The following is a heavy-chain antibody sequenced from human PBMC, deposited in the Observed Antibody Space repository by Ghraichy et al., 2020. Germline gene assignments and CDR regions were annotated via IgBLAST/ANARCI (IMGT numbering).Heavy chain of an antibody. CDR2: ITGSGDNT. D-gene: IGHD2-8*02. J-gene: IGHJ3*02. V-gene: IGHV3-23*01. Sequence: EGSLRLSCAASGFTFSSYAMGWVRQAPGKGLEWVSAITGSGDNTQYADSVKGRFTFSRDNSKNTLYLQLSSLRAEDTAVYYCAKYSSHWWNDVLDIWGQGTMVTVSS. CDR1: GFTFSSYA. CDR3: AKYSSHWWNDVLDI.